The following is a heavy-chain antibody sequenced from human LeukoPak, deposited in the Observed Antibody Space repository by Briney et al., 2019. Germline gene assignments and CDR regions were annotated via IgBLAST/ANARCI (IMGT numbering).Heavy chain of an antibody. J-gene: IGHJ4*02. D-gene: IGHD3-22*01. V-gene: IGHV3-48*01. Sequence: GGSLRLSCAASGFTFSNYDMTWVRQTPGKGLDWVSYIDSNSRGIYYADSVKGRFTISRDNAKDSLYLQMNSLRGEDTAVYFCARGRHFYDGSVYFFDYWGQGTLVTVSS. CDR3: ARGRHFYDGSVYFFDY. CDR2: IDSNSRGI. CDR1: GFTFSNYD.